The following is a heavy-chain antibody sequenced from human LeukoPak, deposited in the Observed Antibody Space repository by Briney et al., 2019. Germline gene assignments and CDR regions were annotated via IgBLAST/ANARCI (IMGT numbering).Heavy chain of an antibody. CDR1: GFTFSSYA. CDR2: ISGSGGST. J-gene: IGHJ6*03. V-gene: IGHV3-23*01. Sequence: PGGSLRLSCAASGFTFSSYAMSWVRQAPGKGLEWVSAISGSGGSTYYADSVKGRFTISRDNSKNTLYLQMNSLRAEDTAVYYCAKDTRYRPYYYMDVWGKGTTVTVSS. D-gene: IGHD3-9*01. CDR3: AKDTRYRPYYYMDV.